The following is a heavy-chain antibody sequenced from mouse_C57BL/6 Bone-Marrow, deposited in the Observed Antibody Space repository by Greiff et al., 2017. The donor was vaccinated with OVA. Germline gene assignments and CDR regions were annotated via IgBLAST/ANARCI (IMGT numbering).Heavy chain of an antibody. CDR3: ATKFSNYYGSSYYFDY. J-gene: IGHJ2*01. D-gene: IGHD1-1*01. CDR1: GYTFTSYW. CDR2: IDPSDSYT. Sequence: QVQLKQPGAELVKPGASVKLSCKASGYTFTSYWMQWVKQRPGQGLEWIGEIDPSDSYTNYNQKFKGKATLTVDTSSSTAYMQLSSLTSEDSAVYYCATKFSNYYGSSYYFDYWGQGTTLTVSS. V-gene: IGHV1-50*01.